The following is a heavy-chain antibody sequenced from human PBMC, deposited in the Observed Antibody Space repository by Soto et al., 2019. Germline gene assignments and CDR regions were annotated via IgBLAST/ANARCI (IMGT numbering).Heavy chain of an antibody. J-gene: IGHJ6*02. Sequence: LSLTCTVSGGSISSYYWSWIRQPPGKGLEWIGYIYYSGSTNYNPSLKSRVTISVDTSKNQFSLKLSSVTAADTAVYYCARMVRGVRDHYYYGMDVWGQGTTVTVSS. V-gene: IGHV4-59*01. CDR3: ARMVRGVRDHYYYGMDV. CDR2: IYYSGST. CDR1: GGSISSYY. D-gene: IGHD3-10*01.